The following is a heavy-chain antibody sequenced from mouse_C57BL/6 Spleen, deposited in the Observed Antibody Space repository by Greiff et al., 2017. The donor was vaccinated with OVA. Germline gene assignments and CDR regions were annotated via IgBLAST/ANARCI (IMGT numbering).Heavy chain of an antibody. CDR1: GYTFTSYG. CDR3: ARDPYYYGSSGRYFDV. D-gene: IGHD1-1*01. J-gene: IGHJ1*03. CDR2: IYIGNGYT. Sequence: VQLQQSGAELVRPGSSVKMSCKTSGYTFTSYGINWVKQRPGQGLEWIGYIYIGNGYTEYNEKFKGKATLTSDTSSSTAYMQLSSLTSEDSAFYFCARDPYYYGSSGRYFDVWGTGTTVTVSS. V-gene: IGHV1-58*01.